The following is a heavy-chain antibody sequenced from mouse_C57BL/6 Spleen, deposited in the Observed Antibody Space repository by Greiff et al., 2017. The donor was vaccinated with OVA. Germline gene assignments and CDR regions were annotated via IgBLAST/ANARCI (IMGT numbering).Heavy chain of an antibody. V-gene: IGHV1-74*01. CDR2: IHPSDSDT. J-gene: IGHJ4*01. D-gene: IGHD1-1*01. Sequence: QVQLKQPGAELVKPGASVKVSCKASGYTFTSYWMHWVKQRPGQGLEWIGRIHPSDSDTNYNQKFKGKATLTVDKSSSTAYMQLSSLTSEDSAVYYCAIESTVVARDYAMDYWGQGTSVTVSS. CDR1: GYTFTSYW. CDR3: AIESTVVARDYAMDY.